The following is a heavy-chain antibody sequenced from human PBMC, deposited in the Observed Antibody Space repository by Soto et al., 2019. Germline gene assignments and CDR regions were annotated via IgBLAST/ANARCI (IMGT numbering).Heavy chain of an antibody. D-gene: IGHD2-8*01. CDR3: ARVVGYGGCYS. Sequence: QVHLVQSGAEVKKPGASVKVSCKASGYTFTDNAMHWVRQAPGQRLEWMGWINTGNGNTKYSQKFQGRVTFTRDTSASTAYMELSSLTSEDTAVYYCARVVGYGGCYSWGQGTLVTVSS. CDR2: INTGNGNT. J-gene: IGHJ4*02. V-gene: IGHV1-3*04. CDR1: GYTFTDNA.